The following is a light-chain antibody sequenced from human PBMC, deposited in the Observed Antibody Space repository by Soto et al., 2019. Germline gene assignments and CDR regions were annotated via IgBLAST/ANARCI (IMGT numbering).Light chain of an antibody. V-gene: IGKV1-5*01. Sequence: DIQMTQSPSTLSGSVGDRVTITCRASQTISSWLAWYQQKPGKAPKLLIYVASSLQSGVPSRFSGSGSGTDFTLTISSLQAADVAVYYCQQYYNTPPTFGGGTKVDIK. J-gene: IGKJ4*01. CDR1: QTISSW. CDR3: QQYYNTPPT. CDR2: VAS.